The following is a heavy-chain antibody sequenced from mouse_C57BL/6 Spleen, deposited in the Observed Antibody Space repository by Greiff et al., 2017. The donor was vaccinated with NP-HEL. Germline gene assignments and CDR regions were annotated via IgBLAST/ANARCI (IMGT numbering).Heavy chain of an antibody. J-gene: IGHJ2*01. V-gene: IGHV1-82*01. CDR2: IYPGDGDT. CDR3: APGYYFDY. CDR1: GYAFSSSW. Sequence: QVQLQQSGPELVKPGASVKISCKASGYAFSSSWMNWVKQRPGKGLEWIGRIYPGDGDTNYNGKFKGKATLTADKSSSTAYMQLSSLTSEDSAVYFCAPGYYFDYWGQGTTLTVSS. D-gene: IGHD4-1*01.